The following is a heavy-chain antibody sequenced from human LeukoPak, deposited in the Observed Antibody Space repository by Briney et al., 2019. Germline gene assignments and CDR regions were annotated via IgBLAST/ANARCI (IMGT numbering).Heavy chain of an antibody. V-gene: IGHV3-33*01. CDR2: IWYDGSNQ. CDR1: GFTFSSYG. Sequence: GGSLRLSCAASGFTFSSYGMHWVRQAPGKGLEWMALIWYDGSNQYYADSVKGRFTISRDNSKNTLYLQMDSLRAEDTAVYYCARVGDGYKYDDWGQGTLVTVSS. J-gene: IGHJ4*02. CDR3: ARVGDGYKYDD. D-gene: IGHD5-24*01.